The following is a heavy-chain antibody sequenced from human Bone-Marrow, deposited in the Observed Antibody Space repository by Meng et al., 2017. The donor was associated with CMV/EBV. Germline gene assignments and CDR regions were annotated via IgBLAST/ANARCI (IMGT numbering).Heavy chain of an antibody. D-gene: IGHD2/OR15-2a*01. V-gene: IGHV3-11*01. CDR2: ISSSGSIR. J-gene: IGHJ4*02. CDR1: GFTFSDYY. Sequence: GGSLRLSCAASGFTFSDYYMTWIRQAPGKGLEWLSHISSSGSIRHYADSVKGRFTISRDNAKNSLYLQMNSLRAEDTAVYYCARDFSSVLNYIDFWGQGTLVTASS. CDR3: ARDFSSVLNYIDF.